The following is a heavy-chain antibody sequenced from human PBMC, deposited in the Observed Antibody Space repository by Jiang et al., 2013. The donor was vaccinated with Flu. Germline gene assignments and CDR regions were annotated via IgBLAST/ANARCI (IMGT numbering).Heavy chain of an antibody. V-gene: IGHV4-59*01. CDR2: IYYSGST. D-gene: IGHD3-10*01. Sequence: EWIGYIYYSGSTNYDPSLKSRVTISVDTSKNQFSLKLSSVTAADTAVYYCARTHGSGSYYGYYFDYWGQGTLVTVSS. J-gene: IGHJ4*02. CDR3: ARTHGSGSYYGYYFDY.